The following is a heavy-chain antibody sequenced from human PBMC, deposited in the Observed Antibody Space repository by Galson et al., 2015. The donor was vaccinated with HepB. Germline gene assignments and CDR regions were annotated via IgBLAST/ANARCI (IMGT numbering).Heavy chain of an antibody. D-gene: IGHD4-17*01. J-gene: IGHJ5*02. CDR2: ISFDGSNK. V-gene: IGHV3-30-3*01. Sequence: SLRLSCAASGFTFSNSAMNWVRQAPGKGLEWVAVISFDGSNKYYVDSVKGRFTISRDNPKNTRFLQMDSLRTEDTAIYYCARSTLLTTLNPWGQGTLVTVSS. CDR3: ARSTLLTTLNP. CDR1: GFTFSNSA.